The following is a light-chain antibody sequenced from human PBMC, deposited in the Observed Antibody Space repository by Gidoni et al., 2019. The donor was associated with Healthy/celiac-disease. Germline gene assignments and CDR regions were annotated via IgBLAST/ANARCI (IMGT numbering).Light chain of an antibody. CDR2: DAS. CDR1: QDISNY. Sequence: DIQMTQSPSSLSASVGDRVTITCQASQDISNYLNWYQQKPGKAPKLLIYDASNLETGGPSRFSGSGSGTDFTFTISSLQPEDIATYYCQQYDNLPPLLTFGGXTKVEIK. V-gene: IGKV1-33*01. CDR3: QQYDNLPPLLT. J-gene: IGKJ4*01.